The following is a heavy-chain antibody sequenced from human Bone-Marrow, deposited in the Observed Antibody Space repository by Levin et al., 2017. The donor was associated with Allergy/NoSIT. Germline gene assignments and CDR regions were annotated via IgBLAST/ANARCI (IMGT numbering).Heavy chain of an antibody. CDR3: TTDGLMDV. V-gene: IGHV3-15*01. Sequence: LSLTCAASGLPFRDTWMSWVRQAPGKGLEWIGRIQSKTAGGTTNSAAAVKGRFTISRDDSKNTLYLQMSSLKIEDTAVYYCTTDGLMDVWGQGTTVRVS. D-gene: IGHD3/OR15-3a*01. CDR1: GLPFRDTW. CDR2: IQSKTAGGTT. J-gene: IGHJ6*02.